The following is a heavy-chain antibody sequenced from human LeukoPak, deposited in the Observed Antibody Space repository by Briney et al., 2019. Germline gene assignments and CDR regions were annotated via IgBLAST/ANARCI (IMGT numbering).Heavy chain of an antibody. CDR1: GFTFSNYW. D-gene: IGHD2-15*01. J-gene: IGHJ4*02. V-gene: IGHV3-7*01. Sequence: GGSLRLSCAASGFTFSNYWITWVRQAPGKGQEWVVDIKQDGTEKYYVDSVKGRFTISRDNAENSLYLQMNSLRAEDTAVYYCTRDTGCPGGTCYSFYDYWGQGTLVTVSS. CDR2: IKQDGTEK. CDR3: TRDTGCPGGTCYSFYDY.